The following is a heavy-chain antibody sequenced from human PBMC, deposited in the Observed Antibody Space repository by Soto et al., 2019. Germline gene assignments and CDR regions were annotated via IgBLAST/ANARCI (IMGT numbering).Heavy chain of an antibody. CDR1: GGSISSGGYY. J-gene: IGHJ4*02. CDR2: IYYSGST. V-gene: IGHV4-31*03. D-gene: IGHD5-12*01. Sequence: SETLSLTCTVSGGSISSGGYYWSWIRQHPGKGLEWIGYIYYSGSTYYNPSLKSRVTISVDTSKNQFSLKLSSVTAADTAVYYCARAGGYSGYDWVYYFDYWGQGTLVTVSS. CDR3: ARAGGYSGYDWVYYFDY.